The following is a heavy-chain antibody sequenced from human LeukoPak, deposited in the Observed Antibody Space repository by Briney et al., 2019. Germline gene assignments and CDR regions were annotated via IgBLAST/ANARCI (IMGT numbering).Heavy chain of an antibody. J-gene: IGHJ4*02. CDR3: ARLDSSGYYYFDY. Sequence: SGTLSLTCAVSGGSISSSNWWSWVRPPPGKGLEWIGEIYHSGSTNYNPSLKSRVTISVDKSKNQFSLKLTSVTAADTAVYYCARLDSSGYYYFDYWGQGTLVTVSS. CDR1: GGSISSSNW. D-gene: IGHD6-19*01. CDR2: IYHSGST. V-gene: IGHV4-4*02.